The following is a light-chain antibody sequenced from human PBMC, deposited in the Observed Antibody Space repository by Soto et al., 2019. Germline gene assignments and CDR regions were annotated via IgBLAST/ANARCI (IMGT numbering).Light chain of an antibody. Sequence: QSALTQPPSASGSPGQSVTISCTGTSSDVGGYNYVSWYQQHPGKAPKLMIYEVSKRPSGVPDRFSGPKSDNTASLTVSGLQAEDEADYYCSSYAGSNNRVFGTGTKLTVL. CDR1: SSDVGGYNY. J-gene: IGLJ1*01. CDR2: EVS. V-gene: IGLV2-8*01. CDR3: SSYAGSNNRV.